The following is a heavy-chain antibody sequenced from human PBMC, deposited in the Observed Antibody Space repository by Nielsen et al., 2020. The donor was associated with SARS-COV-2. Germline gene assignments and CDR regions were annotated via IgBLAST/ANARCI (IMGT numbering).Heavy chain of an antibody. Sequence: SVRASGRASGGTVSSYAISWVRQAPGQGLEWMGGIIPIFGTANYAQKFQGRVTITADESTSTAYMELSSLRSEDTAVYYCARAMVRGVPSDFDYWGQGTLVTVSS. CDR3: ARAMVRGVPSDFDY. CDR2: IIPIFGTA. CDR1: GGTVSSYA. V-gene: IGHV1-69*13. J-gene: IGHJ4*02. D-gene: IGHD3-10*01.